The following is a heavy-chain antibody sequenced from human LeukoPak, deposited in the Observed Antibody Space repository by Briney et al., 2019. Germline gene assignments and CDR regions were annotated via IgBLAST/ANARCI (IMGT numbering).Heavy chain of an antibody. CDR2: IYYSGGT. CDR1: GGSISSSSYY. J-gene: IGHJ4*02. CDR3: ARDRENYFDY. Sequence: SEALSLTCTVSGGSISSSSYYWGWIRQPPGKGLEWIGSIYYSGGTYYNPSLKSRVTISVDTSKNQFSLKLSSVTAADTAVYYCARDRENYFDYWGRGTLVTVSS. V-gene: IGHV4-39*07.